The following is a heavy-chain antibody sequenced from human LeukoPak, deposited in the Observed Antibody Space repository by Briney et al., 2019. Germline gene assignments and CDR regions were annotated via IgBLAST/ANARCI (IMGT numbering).Heavy chain of an antibody. V-gene: IGHV3-15*01. CDR3: TTGPWYYYDSSGYP. CDR2: IKSKTDGGTT. Sequence: GGSLRLSCAASGFTFSNAWMSWVRQAPGKGLEWVGRIKSKTDGGTTDYAAPVKGRFTISRHDSKNTLYLQMNSLKTEDTAVYYCTTGPWYYYDSSGYPWGEGRLVTASS. CDR1: GFTFSNAW. J-gene: IGHJ5*02. D-gene: IGHD3-22*01.